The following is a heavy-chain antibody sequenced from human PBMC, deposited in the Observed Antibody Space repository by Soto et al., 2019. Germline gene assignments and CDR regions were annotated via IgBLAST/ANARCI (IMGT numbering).Heavy chain of an antibody. CDR3: ASSYGSGYRALDY. J-gene: IGHJ4*02. CDR2: VNPIVSMS. Sequence: QVQLVQSGAEVKRPGSSVKVSCKASGDTFNFYSINWVRQAPGLGLEWMGRVNPIVSMSNYAQKFQGRVTMTANKSTSKAYMKLSSLSSKDTAIYFCASSYGSGYRALDYWGQGAWFPVSS. V-gene: IGHV1-69*02. D-gene: IGHD3-10*01. CDR1: GDTFNFYS.